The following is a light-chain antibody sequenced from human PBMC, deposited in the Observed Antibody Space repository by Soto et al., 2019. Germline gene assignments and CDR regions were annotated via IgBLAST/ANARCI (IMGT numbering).Light chain of an antibody. CDR3: QHRNDYSDT. CDR1: QGIGNH. J-gene: IGKJ5*01. CDR2: GVS. V-gene: IGKV1-16*02. Sequence: DIHMTQYPSSLSGSLGYIVTITCRASQGIGNHLAWFQQEPGKAPKSLIYGVSGLHSGVPSKFRGSGSGTDFTLTIYSVQPDDFATYYSQHRNDYSDTFGQGRQVEIK.